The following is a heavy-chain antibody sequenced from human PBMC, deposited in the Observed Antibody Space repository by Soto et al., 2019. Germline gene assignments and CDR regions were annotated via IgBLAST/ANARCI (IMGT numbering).Heavy chain of an antibody. CDR3: AGLGSTSGDR. D-gene: IGHD1-1*01. J-gene: IGHJ5*02. CDR2: IVVGSGST. Sequence: SVKVSCKASGFTFTSSAVQWVRQARGQRLEWIGWIVVGSGSTNFAQKFHERVTITRDMSTNTVYMELSSLTSEDTAVYYCAGLGSTSGDRRGQGTRGAVSS. V-gene: IGHV1-58*01. CDR1: GFTFTSSA.